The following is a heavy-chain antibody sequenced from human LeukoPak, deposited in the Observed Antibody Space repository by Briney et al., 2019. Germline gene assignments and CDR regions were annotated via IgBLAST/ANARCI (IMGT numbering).Heavy chain of an antibody. J-gene: IGHJ4*02. V-gene: IGHV4-61*02. CDR3: ARDRHGDYPDY. Sequence: PSETLSLTCTVSGGSISSGSYYWSWIRQPAGKGLEWIGRIYTSGSTNYNPSLKSRVTISVDTSKNQFPLKLSSVTAADTAVYYCARDRHGDYPDYWGQGTLVTVSS. D-gene: IGHD4-17*01. CDR1: GGSISSGSYY. CDR2: IYTSGST.